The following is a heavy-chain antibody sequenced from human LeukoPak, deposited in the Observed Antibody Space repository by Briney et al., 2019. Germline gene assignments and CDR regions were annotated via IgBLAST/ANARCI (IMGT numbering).Heavy chain of an antibody. CDR1: GFTFSTYG. Sequence: GGSLSLSCAASGFTFSTYGMHWLPQAPGKGLEWGAVIWYDGSNKYYEDPVKGRFTISRDNSKNTLYLQMNSLRAEDTAVYYCARELYYWGQGTLVTVSS. J-gene: IGHJ4*02. V-gene: IGHV3-33*01. CDR3: ARELYY. CDR2: IWYDGSNK.